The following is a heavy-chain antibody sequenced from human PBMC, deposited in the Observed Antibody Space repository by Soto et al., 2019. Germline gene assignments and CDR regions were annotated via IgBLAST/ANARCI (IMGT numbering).Heavy chain of an antibody. V-gene: IGHV3-30-3*01. CDR3: ARSLTYCSGGTCYRSHLVDY. Sequence: QVQLVESGGDVVQPGRSLRLSCAASGFTFSSYAMHWVRQAPGKGLEWVAVISYDGSNKYYADSVKGRFTISRDNSKNTLYLQTNSLRAEDTSMYYCARSLTYCSGGTCYRSHLVDYWGLGTLVTVSS. D-gene: IGHD2-15*01. J-gene: IGHJ4*02. CDR1: GFTFSSYA. CDR2: ISYDGSNK.